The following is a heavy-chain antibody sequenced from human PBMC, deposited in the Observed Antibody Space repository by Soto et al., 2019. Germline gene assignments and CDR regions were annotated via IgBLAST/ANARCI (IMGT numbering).Heavy chain of an antibody. D-gene: IGHD4-17*01. J-gene: IGHJ4*02. V-gene: IGHV3-11*01. CDR1: GFTFSDYY. CDR2: ISSSGSTI. CDR3: ARVATVTYYFDY. Sequence: GGSLRLSCAASGFTFSDYYMSWIRQAPGKGLEGVSYISSSGSTIYYADSVKGRFTISRDNAKNSLYRQMNSLSAEDTAVYYCARVATVTYYFDYWGQGTLVTVSS.